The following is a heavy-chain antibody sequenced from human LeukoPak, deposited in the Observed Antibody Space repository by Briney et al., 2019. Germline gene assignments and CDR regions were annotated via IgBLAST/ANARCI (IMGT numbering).Heavy chain of an antibody. D-gene: IGHD4-17*01. CDR3: ARVTYGETGWFDP. CDR2: IIPIFGTA. Sequence: ASVKVSCKASGGTFSSYAISWVRQAPGQGLEWMGGIIPIFGTANYAQKFQGRVTITTDEPTSTAYMELSSLRSEDTAVYYCARVTYGETGWFDPWGQGTLVTVSS. CDR1: GGTFSSYA. J-gene: IGHJ5*02. V-gene: IGHV1-69*05.